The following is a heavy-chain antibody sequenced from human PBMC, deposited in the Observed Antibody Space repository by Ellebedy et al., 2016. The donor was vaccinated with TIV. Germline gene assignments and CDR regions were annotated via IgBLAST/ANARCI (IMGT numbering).Heavy chain of an antibody. V-gene: IGHV4-39*07. CDR3: ARDSYSFGSAPFDP. Sequence: GSLRLSXTVSGGSITSGSYYWGWIRQPPGKRQEWIASIYSDGRTIYNPSLNSRVTISRDTSKNQFSLKMRSVTPADSAVYYCARDSYSFGSAPFDPWGQGTPVTVSS. D-gene: IGHD3-10*01. CDR2: IYSDGRT. CDR1: GGSITSGSYY. J-gene: IGHJ5*02.